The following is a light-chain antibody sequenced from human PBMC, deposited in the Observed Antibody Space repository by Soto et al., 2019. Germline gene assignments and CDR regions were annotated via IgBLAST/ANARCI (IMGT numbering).Light chain of an antibody. J-gene: IGLJ1*01. V-gene: IGLV2-8*01. CDR1: SSDVGGYNY. Sequence: QSALTQPPSASGSPGQSVAISCTGTSSDVGGYNYVSWYQQHPGKDPKLMIYEVNKRPSGVPDRFSGSKSGNTASLTVSGIQAEDEADYYCSSYAGSSNVFGTGTKVTVL. CDR2: EVN. CDR3: SSYAGSSNV.